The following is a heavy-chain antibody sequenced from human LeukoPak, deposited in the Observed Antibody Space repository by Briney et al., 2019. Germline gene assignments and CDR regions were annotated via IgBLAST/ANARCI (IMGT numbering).Heavy chain of an antibody. D-gene: IGHD2-15*01. CDR1: GFTFSSYA. J-gene: IGHJ4*02. Sequence: PGGSLRLSCAASGFTFSSYAMNWVRQAPGKGLEWVSAIGSSGGGTYYPDSVQGRFTISRDNSKSTLCLQMNSLRAEDTAVYYCAKQLGYCSDGSCYFPYWGQGTLVTVSS. CDR2: IGSSGGGT. V-gene: IGHV3-23*01. CDR3: AKQLGYCSDGSCYFPY.